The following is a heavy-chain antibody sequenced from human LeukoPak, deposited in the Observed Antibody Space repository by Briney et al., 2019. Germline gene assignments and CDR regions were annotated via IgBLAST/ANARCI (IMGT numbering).Heavy chain of an antibody. J-gene: IGHJ4*02. CDR2: ISSSGGST. CDR3: ARGDRVKVIVPGAETY. CDR1: GFTFSSYA. V-gene: IGHV3-23*01. D-gene: IGHD2-2*01. Sequence: PGGSLRLSCAASGFTFSSYAMSWVRQAPGKGLEWVSGISSSGGSTYYADAVKGRFTISRDNSKNTLYLQMNSLRAADTAVYYCARGDRVKVIVPGAETYWGQGTLVTVSS.